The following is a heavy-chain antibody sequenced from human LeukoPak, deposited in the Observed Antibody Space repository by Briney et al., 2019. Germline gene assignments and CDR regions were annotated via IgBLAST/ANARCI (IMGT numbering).Heavy chain of an antibody. CDR3: AKDLLTMIVVGYFDY. Sequence: QPGGSLRLSCAASGFTFSSYAMSWVRQAPGKGLERVSAISGSGGSTYYADSVKGRFTISRDNSENTLYLQMNSLRAEDTAVYYCAKDLLTMIVVGYFDYWGQGTLVTVSS. V-gene: IGHV3-23*01. CDR2: ISGSGGST. J-gene: IGHJ4*02. CDR1: GFTFSSYA. D-gene: IGHD3-22*01.